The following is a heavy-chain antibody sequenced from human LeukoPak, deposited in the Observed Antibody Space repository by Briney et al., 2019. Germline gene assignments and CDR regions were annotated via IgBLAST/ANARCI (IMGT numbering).Heavy chain of an antibody. J-gene: IGHJ5*02. D-gene: IGHD5-12*01. V-gene: IGHV4-59*11. CDR3: AREGGGYDFSWFDP. CDR2: IYYSGST. Sequence: SETLSLTCTVSGGSISSHYWSWIRQPPGKGLEWIGYIYYSGSTNYNPSLKSRVTISVDTSKNQFSLKLSSVTAADTVVYYCAREGGGYDFSWFDPWGQGTLVTVSS. CDR1: GGSISSHY.